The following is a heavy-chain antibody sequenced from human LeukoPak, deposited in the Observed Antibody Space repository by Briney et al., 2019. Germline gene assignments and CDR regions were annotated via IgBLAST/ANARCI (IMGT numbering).Heavy chain of an antibody. CDR3: SCYDEDLDYFDY. CDR1: GYTFTGYY. V-gene: IGHV1-2*02. J-gene: IGHJ4*02. D-gene: IGHD5-12*01. Sequence: ASVKVSCKASGYTFTGYYMHWVRQAPGQGLEWMGWINPNSGGTHYAQKFQGRVTMTRDTSISTAYMELSRLRSDDTAVYYCSCYDEDLDYFDYWGQGTLVTVSS. CDR2: INPNSGGT.